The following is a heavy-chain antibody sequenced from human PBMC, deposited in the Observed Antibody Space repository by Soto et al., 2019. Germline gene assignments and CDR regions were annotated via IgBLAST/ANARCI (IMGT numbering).Heavy chain of an antibody. Sequence: QVQLVQSGAEVKKPGSSVKVSCKASGGTFSSYAISWVLQAPGQGLEWMGGIIPIFGTANYAQKFQGRVTITADESTSTAYMDLSSLRSEDTAVYYCAREVKQWVYYYGMDVWGQGTTVTVSS. V-gene: IGHV1-69*01. CDR2: IIPIFGTA. CDR1: GGTFSSYA. CDR3: AREVKQWVYYYGMDV. J-gene: IGHJ6*02. D-gene: IGHD6-19*01.